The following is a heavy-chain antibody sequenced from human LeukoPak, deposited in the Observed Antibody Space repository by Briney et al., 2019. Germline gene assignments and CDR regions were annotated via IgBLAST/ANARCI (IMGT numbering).Heavy chain of an antibody. CDR3: AREVYYYDSSGYRYYFDY. CDR1: GFTFDDYG. D-gene: IGHD3-22*01. J-gene: IGHJ4*02. V-gene: IGHV3-20*04. Sequence: RAGGSLRLSCAASGFTFDDYGMSWVRQAPGKGLEWVSGINWNGGSTGYADSVKGRFTISRDNAKNSLYLQMNSLRAEDTALYYCAREVYYYDSSGYRYYFDYWGQGTLVTVSS. CDR2: INWNGGST.